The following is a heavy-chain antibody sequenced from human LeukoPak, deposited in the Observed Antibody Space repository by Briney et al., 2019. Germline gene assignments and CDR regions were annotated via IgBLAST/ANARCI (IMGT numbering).Heavy chain of an antibody. CDR2: INHSGST. V-gene: IGHV4-34*01. D-gene: IGHD3-16*02. J-gene: IGHJ3*02. CDR3: ARGGDYIWGSYRFTHPGAFDI. Sequence: PSETLSLTCAVYGGSFSGYYWSWIRQPPGKGLEWIGEINHSGSTNYNPSLKSRVTISVDTSKNQFSLKLSSVTAADTAVYYCARGGDYIWGSYRFTHPGAFDIRGQGTMVTVSS. CDR1: GGSFSGYY.